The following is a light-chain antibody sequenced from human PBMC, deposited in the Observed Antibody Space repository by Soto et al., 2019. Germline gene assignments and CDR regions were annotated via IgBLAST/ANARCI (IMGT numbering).Light chain of an antibody. CDR2: AAS. Sequence: EIVLTQSPGTLSLSPGEGVTLSCRASQSVINSYLAWYQQKPGQAPRLLIYAASSRATGIPVRFSGSGSGTDFTLTISGLQPEDFAVYYCQQYGTSSGTFGQGTKVDI. J-gene: IGKJ1*01. V-gene: IGKV3-20*01. CDR3: QQYGTSSGT. CDR1: QSVINSY.